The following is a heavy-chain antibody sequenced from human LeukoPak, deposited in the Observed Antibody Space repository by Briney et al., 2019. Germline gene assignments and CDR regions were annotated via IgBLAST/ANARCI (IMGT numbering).Heavy chain of an antibody. D-gene: IGHD6-6*01. J-gene: IGHJ5*02. V-gene: IGHV4-39*02. CDR2: VDYSGST. Sequence: SETLSLTCTVSGDSVSSRNYLWGWIRQPPGMGLEWIGNVDYSGSTYYDPSLRGRVTISLDTSKNHFSLNLNSVSDADTAIYYCARYSRSFGWFDPWGRGTLVTVSS. CDR3: ARYSRSFGWFDP. CDR1: GDSVSSRNYL.